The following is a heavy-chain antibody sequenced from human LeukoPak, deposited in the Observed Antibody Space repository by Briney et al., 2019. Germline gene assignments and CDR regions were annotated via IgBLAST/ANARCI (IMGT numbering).Heavy chain of an antibody. D-gene: IGHD4-17*01. Sequence: GGSLRLSCAASGFTFSSYWMHWVRHGPGKGMVWVSRTNHDGSNTNYADSVKGRFAISRDNAKNTLHLQMNSLRAEDTAVYYCARDFTVGGMFDYWGQGILVTVSS. CDR3: ARDFTVGGMFDY. J-gene: IGHJ4*02. V-gene: IGHV3-74*01. CDR2: TNHDGSNT. CDR1: GFTFSSYW.